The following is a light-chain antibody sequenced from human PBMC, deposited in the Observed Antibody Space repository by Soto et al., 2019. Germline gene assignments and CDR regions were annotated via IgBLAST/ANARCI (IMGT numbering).Light chain of an antibody. Sequence: QSVVTQPPSVSGAPGQRVTISCTGSSSNIGAGYDVSWYQQLPGTAPKFLIYGNTDRPSGVPDRFSGSKSGTSASLAITGLQAEDEADYYCKSYDSSLSGYVFGTGTKVTVL. CDR3: KSYDSSLSGYV. CDR2: GNT. CDR1: SSNIGAGYD. V-gene: IGLV1-40*01. J-gene: IGLJ1*01.